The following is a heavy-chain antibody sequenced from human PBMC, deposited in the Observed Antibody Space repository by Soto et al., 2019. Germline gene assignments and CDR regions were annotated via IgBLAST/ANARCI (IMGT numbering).Heavy chain of an antibody. CDR2: IYYSGST. CDR1: GGSIISGGYY. D-gene: IGHD5-18*01. V-gene: IGHV4-31*03. Sequence: PSETLSLTCTVSGGSIISGGYYLSCIRQHPWKGLEWIGYIYYSGSTYYNPSLKSRVTISVDTSKNQFSLKLSSVTAADTAVYYCARSAPIYSYFDYWGQGTLVTVSS. J-gene: IGHJ4*02. CDR3: ARSAPIYSYFDY.